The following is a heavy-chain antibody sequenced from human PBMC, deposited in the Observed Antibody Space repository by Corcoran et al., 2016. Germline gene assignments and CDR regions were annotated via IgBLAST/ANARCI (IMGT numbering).Heavy chain of an antibody. J-gene: IGHJ6*02. CDR2: INPGNDNT. V-gene: IGHV1-3*01. CDR1: GSTFTSYV. D-gene: IGHD1-1*01. Sequence: QVQLVQSGAEVREPGASVRVSCKASGSTFTSYVMPWVRQAPGQRLEWMGWINPGNDNTKYSQNFQGRVTITRDTSASTAYMELSSLRYEDTAVYYCSRDWNGMDVWGQGTTVTVSS. CDR3: SRDWNGMDV.